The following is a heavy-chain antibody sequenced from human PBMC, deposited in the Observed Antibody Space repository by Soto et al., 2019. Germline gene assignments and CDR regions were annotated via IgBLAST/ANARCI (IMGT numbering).Heavy chain of an antibody. J-gene: IGHJ6*02. V-gene: IGHV3-23*01. Sequence: PGRSLRLSCGADGFTFISYAMSWVRHAPGKGLEWVSVISGSGGSTDYADSVKGRFTMYRDNSMNTLYLQMNSLRAEDTAVYYCATVVPAALFYYGMDVWRQGTTVSVSS. CDR2: ISGSGGST. CDR3: ATVVPAALFYYGMDV. D-gene: IGHD2-2*01. CDR1: GFTFISYA.